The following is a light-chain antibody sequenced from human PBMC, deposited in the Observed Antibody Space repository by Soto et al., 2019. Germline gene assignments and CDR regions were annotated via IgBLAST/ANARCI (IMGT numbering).Light chain of an antibody. Sequence: AIQLTQSPSSLSASVGDRVTITCRASQGITSAFAWYQQKPGKPPKLLIYDVSTLEGGVPSRFSGSGSWTDFTLPINNLQPGDFSTYHCHQFDRYPFTFGGGTKVEIK. J-gene: IGKJ4*01. CDR3: HQFDRYPFT. CDR1: QGITSA. CDR2: DVS. V-gene: IGKV1-13*02.